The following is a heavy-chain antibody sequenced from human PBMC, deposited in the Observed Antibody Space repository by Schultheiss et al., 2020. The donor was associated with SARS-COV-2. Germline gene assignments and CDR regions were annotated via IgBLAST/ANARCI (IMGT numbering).Heavy chain of an antibody. J-gene: IGHJ5*02. CDR2: ISGSGGST. V-gene: IGHV3-23*01. Sequence: GGSLRLSCAASGFTFSSYAMSWVRQAPGKGLEWVSAISGSGGSTYYADSVKGWFTISRDTSKNTLYLQMNSLRAEDTAVYYCAKGLRGGSYEGWFDPWGQGTLVTVSS. CDR1: GFTFSSYA. CDR3: AKGLRGGSYEGWFDP. D-gene: IGHD1-26*01.